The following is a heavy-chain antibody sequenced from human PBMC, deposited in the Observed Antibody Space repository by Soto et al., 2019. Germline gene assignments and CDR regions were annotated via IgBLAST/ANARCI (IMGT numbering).Heavy chain of an antibody. J-gene: IGHJ4*02. V-gene: IGHV3-72*01. CDR3: TIEGAYPGPDFDY. CDR1: GFTFSDRY. CDR2: TKDKANSYTT. D-gene: IGHD3-16*01. Sequence: GGSLRLSCAASGFTFSDRYMDWVRQAPVKGLEWVGRTKDKANSYTTEYAASVKGRFTISRDDSRNSVYLQMNSLKTDDTAVYYCTIEGAYPGPDFDYWGQGTLVTVSS.